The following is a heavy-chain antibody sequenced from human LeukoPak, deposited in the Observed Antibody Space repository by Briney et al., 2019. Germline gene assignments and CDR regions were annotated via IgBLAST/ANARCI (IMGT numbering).Heavy chain of an antibody. J-gene: IGHJ4*02. CDR3: ARVRRGNYGPLFDY. CDR1: GGSISSGSYY. V-gene: IGHV4-61*02. CDR2: IYTSGST. Sequence: SETLSLTCTVSGGSISSGSYYWSWIRQPAGKGLEWIGRIYTSGSTNYNPSLKSRVTISVDTSKNQFSLKLSSVTAADTAGYYCARVRRGNYGPLFDYWAREPWSPSLQ. D-gene: IGHD1-7*01.